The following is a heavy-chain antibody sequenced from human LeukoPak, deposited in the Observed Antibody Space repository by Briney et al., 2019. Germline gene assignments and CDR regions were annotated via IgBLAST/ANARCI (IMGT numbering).Heavy chain of an antibody. CDR3: ARHGGGGYYGSGSYMDV. J-gene: IGHJ6*04. D-gene: IGHD3-10*01. CDR2: IYTSGSN. CDR1: GGSISSYY. Sequence: SETLSLTCTVSGGSISSYYWSWIRQPAGKGLEWIGRIYTSGSNNYNPSLKSRVTISVDTSKNQFSLKLSSVTAADTAVYYCARHGGGGYYGSGSYMDVWGKGTTVTISS. V-gene: IGHV4-4*07.